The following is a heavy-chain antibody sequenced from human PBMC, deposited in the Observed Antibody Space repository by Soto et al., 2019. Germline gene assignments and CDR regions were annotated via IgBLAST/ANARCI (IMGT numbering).Heavy chain of an antibody. Sequence: PSEALSLTFTVSCAAINNNDYYWILIRQTPGKGLKWIGYVYYSGTTDYIPSLKSRLSMSIDKSQNQFTLKLNSVTAADTATYYCARMSYFYDKWYFDLWGRGTLVTSPQ. CDR2: VYYSGTT. CDR1: CAAINNNDYY. J-gene: IGHJ2*01. V-gene: IGHV4-30-4*01. CDR3: ARMSYFYDKWYFDL. D-gene: IGHD3-22*01.